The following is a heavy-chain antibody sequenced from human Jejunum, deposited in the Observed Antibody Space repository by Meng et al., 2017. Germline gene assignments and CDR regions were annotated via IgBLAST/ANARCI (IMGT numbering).Heavy chain of an antibody. CDR2: IYYTGST. CDR3: VRQRYCYSAGCYSDS. CDR1: GDSMRISNYY. D-gene: IGHD2-15*01. V-gene: IGHV4-39*01. Sequence: QLQLQESGPGLVKPSETLSLTGTVSGDSMRISNYYWGWIRQPPGKGLQWIGTIYYTGSTDYSPSLKSRVTISVDTSKKQFSLSLTSVTAADTAIYYCVRQRYCYSAGCYSDSWGQGTLVTVSS. J-gene: IGHJ4*02.